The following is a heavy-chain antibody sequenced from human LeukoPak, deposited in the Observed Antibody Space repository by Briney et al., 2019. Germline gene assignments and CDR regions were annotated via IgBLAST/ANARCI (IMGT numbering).Heavy chain of an antibody. CDR1: GFTFSSYW. Sequence: GGSLRLSCAASGFTFSSYWMSWVRQAPGKGLEWVANIKQDRSEKYYVDSVKGRFTISRDNAKNSLYLQMNSLRAEDTAVYYCAREVGVVVPAATYYYYYMDVWGKGTTVTVSS. CDR2: IKQDRSEK. CDR3: AREVGVVVPAATYYYYYMDV. J-gene: IGHJ6*03. V-gene: IGHV3-7*01. D-gene: IGHD2-2*01.